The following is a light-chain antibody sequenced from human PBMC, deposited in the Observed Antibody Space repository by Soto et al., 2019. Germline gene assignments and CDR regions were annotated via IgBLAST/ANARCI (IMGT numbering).Light chain of an antibody. V-gene: IGKV3-20*01. J-gene: IGKJ5*01. CDR1: QSISSSF. CDR2: GAS. CDR3: QQYDNSPIT. Sequence: ESLLTQSPGILSLSPGERASLSCGASQSISSSFLAWYQQKPGQAPRLLIYGASSRATGIPDRFSGTGSETDFTLTISRLEPEDFAVYYCQQYDNSPITFGQGTLLEIK.